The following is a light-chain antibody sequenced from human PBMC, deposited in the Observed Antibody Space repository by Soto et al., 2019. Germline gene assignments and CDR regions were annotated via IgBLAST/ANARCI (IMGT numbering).Light chain of an antibody. CDR2: EGS. CDR1: SSDVGSYNL. V-gene: IGLV2-23*01. CDR3: CSYAGGSTYV. J-gene: IGLJ1*01. Sequence: QSALTQPASVSGSPGQSISISRTGTSSDVGSYNLVSWYQQHPGKAPKLMIYEGSQRPSGASNRFSGSKFGNTASLTISGLQAEDEADYYCCSYAGGSTYVFGTGTKVTVL.